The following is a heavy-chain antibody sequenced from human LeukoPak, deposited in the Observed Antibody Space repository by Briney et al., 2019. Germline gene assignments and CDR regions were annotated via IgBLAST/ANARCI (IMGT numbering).Heavy chain of an antibody. D-gene: IGHD3-22*01. CDR2: INQDGTRE. CDR3: ARDASPTTYNYDRRVYHDALDV. J-gene: IGHJ3*01. Sequence: PGGSLRLSCAASGFPFNKDWMTWVRQAPGKGLEWVANINQDGTRENYVDSAKGRFTISRDNARNSVYLHMTSLRAEDTAVYYCARDASPTTYNYDRRVYHDALDVWGQGTMVTVSS. V-gene: IGHV3-7*01. CDR1: GFPFNKDW.